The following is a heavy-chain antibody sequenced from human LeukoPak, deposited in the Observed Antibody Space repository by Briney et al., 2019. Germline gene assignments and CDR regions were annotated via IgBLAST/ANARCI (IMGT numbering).Heavy chain of an antibody. V-gene: IGHV3-23*01. CDR3: AKVPNHDILTGYYFLPVWFDP. Sequence: PGGSLRLSCAASGFTFSSYAMNWVRQAPGKGLEWVSAISGSGGSTYYADSVKGRFTISRDNSKNTLYLQMNSLRAEDTAVYYCAKVPNHDILTGYYFLPVWFDPWGQGTLVTVSS. J-gene: IGHJ5*02. D-gene: IGHD3-9*01. CDR1: GFTFSSYA. CDR2: ISGSGGST.